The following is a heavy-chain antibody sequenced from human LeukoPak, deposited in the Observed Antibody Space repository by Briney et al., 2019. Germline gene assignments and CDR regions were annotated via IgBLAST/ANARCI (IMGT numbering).Heavy chain of an antibody. CDR3: ARDRDGDYGLLMDY. J-gene: IGHJ4*02. D-gene: IGHD4-17*01. CDR2: ISYDGSNN. Sequence: PGGSLRLSCAASGFTFSSYAKHWVRQAPGKGLEWVAVISYDGSNNYYADSVKGRFTISRDNSKNTLYLQMNSLRAEDTAVYYCARDRDGDYGLLMDYWGQGTLVTVSS. CDR1: GFTFSSYA. V-gene: IGHV3-30*04.